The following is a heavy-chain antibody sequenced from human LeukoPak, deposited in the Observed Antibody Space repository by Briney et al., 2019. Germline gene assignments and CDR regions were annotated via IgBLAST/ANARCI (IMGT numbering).Heavy chain of an antibody. Sequence: SETLSLTCTVSGGSISSYYWSWIRQPPGKGLEWIGYIYYSGSTNFNPSLKSRVTMSVDTSENQFSLKLSSVTAADTAVYYCARETYDSSGARFDYWGQGTLVTVSP. J-gene: IGHJ4*02. CDR1: GGSISSYY. V-gene: IGHV4-59*01. CDR2: IYYSGST. CDR3: ARETYDSSGARFDY. D-gene: IGHD3-22*01.